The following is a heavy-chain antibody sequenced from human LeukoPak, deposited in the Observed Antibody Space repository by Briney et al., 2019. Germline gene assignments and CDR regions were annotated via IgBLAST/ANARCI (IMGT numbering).Heavy chain of an antibody. Sequence: GESLRLSCSASGFIISDYAMHWVRQAPGKGLEYLSAITANGGSTYYADSVRGRFIISRDTSRNTLYLQMSSLRAEDTAIYHCLKDLYKGDSSSWYYFHYWGQGTLVTVSS. CDR2: ITANGGST. CDR1: GFIISDYA. D-gene: IGHD6-13*01. J-gene: IGHJ4*02. CDR3: LKDLYKGDSSSWYYFHY. V-gene: IGHV3-64D*06.